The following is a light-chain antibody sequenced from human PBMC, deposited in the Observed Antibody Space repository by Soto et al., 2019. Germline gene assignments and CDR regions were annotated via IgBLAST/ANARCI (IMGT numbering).Light chain of an antibody. Sequence: DIQLTQSPSFLSASVGDRVTITCRASQGISSYLAWYQQKPGKAPKLLIYAASTLQSGVPSRFSGSGSGPDSTLTSSTLQPENFATYFGQQLKSYPLTCGPGTKVDL. CDR3: QQLKSYPLT. CDR2: AAS. V-gene: IGKV1-9*01. CDR1: QGISSY. J-gene: IGKJ3*01.